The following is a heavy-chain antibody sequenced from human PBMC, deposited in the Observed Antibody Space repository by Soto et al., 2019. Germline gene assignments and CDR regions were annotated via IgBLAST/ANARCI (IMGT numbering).Heavy chain of an antibody. V-gene: IGHV1-69*13. J-gene: IGHJ5*02. CDR2: IIPIFGTA. D-gene: IGHD3-22*01. CDR1: GGTFSSYA. CDR3: ASEQGNYYDSSGYSNNWFDP. Sequence: ASVKVSCKASGGTFSSYAISWVRQAPGQGLEWMGGIIPIFGTANYAQKFQGRVTITADESTSTAYMELSSLRSEDTAVYYCASEQGNYYDSSGYSNNWFDPWGQGTLVTVSS.